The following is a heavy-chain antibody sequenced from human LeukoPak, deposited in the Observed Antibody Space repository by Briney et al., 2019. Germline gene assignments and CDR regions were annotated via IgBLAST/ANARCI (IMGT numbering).Heavy chain of an antibody. CDR1: GGSIDSYY. D-gene: IGHD5-18*01. V-gene: IGHV4-59*01. J-gene: IGHJ4*02. CDR3: ARDRGYSFDTPHRYFDY. Sequence: PSETLSLTCTISGGSIDSYYWSWIRQPPGKGLEWIGYIYYSGSTNYNPSLKSRVTISLDTSKNQFSLKVSSVTAADTAVYYCARDRGYSFDTPHRYFDYWAQGTLVTVSS. CDR2: IYYSGST.